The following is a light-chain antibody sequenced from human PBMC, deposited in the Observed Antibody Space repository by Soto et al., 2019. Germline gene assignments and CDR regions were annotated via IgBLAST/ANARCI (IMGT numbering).Light chain of an antibody. CDR2: ATS. CDR3: QQYGDWPLT. CDR1: QSVGNN. J-gene: IGKJ4*01. V-gene: IGKV3-15*01. Sequence: EIVLTQSPATLSVSPGERATLSCRASQSVGNNFAWYQQKPGQAPRLLIFATSTRATGVPARFSGSGSGPEFTLTISSLQSEDFAVDYCQQYGDWPLTFGGGAKVEIE.